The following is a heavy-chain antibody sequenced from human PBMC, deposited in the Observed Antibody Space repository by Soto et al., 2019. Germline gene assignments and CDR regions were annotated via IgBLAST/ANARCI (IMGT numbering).Heavy chain of an antibody. D-gene: IGHD2-2*02. Sequence: LGESLKISCKGSGYSFPNYWINWVRQMPGKGLEWMGRIDPSDSDAKYSPSFQGHVTISVDKSINTAYLQWNSLKASDTALYYCAIRDHCTSTSCYTYWYFDVWGRGTLVTVSS. V-gene: IGHV5-10-1*01. CDR2: IDPSDSDA. CDR1: GYSFPNYW. CDR3: AIRDHCTSTSCYTYWYFDV. J-gene: IGHJ2*01.